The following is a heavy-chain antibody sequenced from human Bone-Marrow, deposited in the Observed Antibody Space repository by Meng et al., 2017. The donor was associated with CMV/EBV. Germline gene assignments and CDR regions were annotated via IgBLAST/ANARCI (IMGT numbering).Heavy chain of an antibody. J-gene: IGHJ4*02. Sequence: AASGFTVDDYGMSWVRQAPGKGLEWVSGINWNGGSTGYADSVKGRFTISRDNAKNSLYLQMNSLRAEDTALYYCARDPLYSGSLFDYWGQGTLVTVSS. CDR1: GFTVDDYG. CDR3: ARDPLYSGSLFDY. CDR2: INWNGGST. D-gene: IGHD1-26*01. V-gene: IGHV3-20*03.